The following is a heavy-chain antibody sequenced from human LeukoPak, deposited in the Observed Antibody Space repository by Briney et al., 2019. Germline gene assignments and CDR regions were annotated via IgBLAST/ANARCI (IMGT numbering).Heavy chain of an antibody. V-gene: IGHV4-39*01. D-gene: IGHD3-9*01. J-gene: IGHJ4*02. CDR3: ARGLPRVRYFH. Sequence: SETLSLTCTVSGGSISSSSYYWGWIRQPPGKGLEWIGSIYYSGSTYYNPSLKSRVTISVDTSKNQFSLKLSSVTAADTAVYYCARGLPRVRYFHWSQGTLVTVSS. CDR2: IYYSGST. CDR1: GGSISSSSYY.